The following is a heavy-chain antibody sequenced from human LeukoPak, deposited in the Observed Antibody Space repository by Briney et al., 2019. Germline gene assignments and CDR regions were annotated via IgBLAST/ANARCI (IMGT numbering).Heavy chain of an antibody. CDR2: IYHSGST. CDR3: AAERGLSSSRGLTNAFDI. D-gene: IGHD6-13*01. CDR1: GYSISSGYY. J-gene: IGHJ3*02. Sequence: PSETLSLTCTVSGYSISSGYYWGWIRQPPGKGLEWIGSIYHSGSTYYNPSLKRRVTISVDTSKNQFSLKLSSVTAADTAVYYCAAERGLSSSRGLTNAFDIWGQGTMVTVSS. V-gene: IGHV4-38-2*02.